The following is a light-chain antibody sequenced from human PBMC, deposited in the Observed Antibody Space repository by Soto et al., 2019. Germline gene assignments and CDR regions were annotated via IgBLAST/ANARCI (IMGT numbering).Light chain of an antibody. CDR1: QSVSSSY. Sequence: EVVLAQSPGTLSLSPGDRATLSCRASQSVSSSYLAWYQQKPGQPPRLLIYGASSRATGIPDRFSGSGSGTDFTLTISRLEPEDFAVYYCQRYGTSTPLTFGGGTKV. CDR3: QRYGTSTPLT. J-gene: IGKJ4*01. CDR2: GAS. V-gene: IGKV3-20*01.